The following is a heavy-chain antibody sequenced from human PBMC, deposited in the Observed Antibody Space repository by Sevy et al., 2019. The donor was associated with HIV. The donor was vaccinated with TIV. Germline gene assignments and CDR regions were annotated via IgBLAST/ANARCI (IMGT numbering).Heavy chain of an antibody. CDR2: SYYTGTT. D-gene: IGHD4-4*01. CDR1: GDSINNGDYY. V-gene: IGHV4-31*03. J-gene: IGHJ5*02. CDR3: ARTTVTTLSSARNNWFDP. Sequence: SETLSLTCTVSGDSINNGDYYWSWIRQHPGKGLEWIGKSYYTGTTYYNPSLKSRLRISVERSENTLSLSLRSVTAADTAVYYCARTTVTTLSSARNNWFDPWGQGTLVTVSS.